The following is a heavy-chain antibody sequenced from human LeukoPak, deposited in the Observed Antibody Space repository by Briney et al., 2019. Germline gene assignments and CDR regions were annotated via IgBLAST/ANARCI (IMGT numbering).Heavy chain of an antibody. D-gene: IGHD3-10*01. CDR2: IKSKTDGGTT. CDR3: TYPEERLLWFGNLFDGMDV. J-gene: IGHJ6*02. CDR1: GFTFSNDW. Sequence: PGGPLRLSCSASGFTFSNDWMRWVRQAPGNGLEWVCRIKSKTDGGTTDYAAPVKGRFTISRDDSKNMLYLQMNSLKTEDTDVYYCTYPEERLLWFGNLFDGMDVWGQGTTVTVSS. V-gene: IGHV3-15*01.